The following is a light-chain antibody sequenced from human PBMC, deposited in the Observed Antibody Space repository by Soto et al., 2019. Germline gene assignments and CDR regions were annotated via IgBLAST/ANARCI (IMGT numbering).Light chain of an antibody. J-gene: IGKJ2*01. CDR1: QSVSSSF. Sequence: EIVLTQSPGTLSLSPGERATLSCRASQSVSSSFLAWYQKKPGQAPRLLIYGSSSRATVLPDRFSASGSGTDFTLTISRLAPEDFAVYYWQQYGSSPPVTFGQGTKLEIK. V-gene: IGKV3-20*01. CDR2: GSS. CDR3: QQYGSSPPVT.